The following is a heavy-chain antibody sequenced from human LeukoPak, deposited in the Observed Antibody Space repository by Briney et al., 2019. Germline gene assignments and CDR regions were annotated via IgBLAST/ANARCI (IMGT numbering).Heavy chain of an antibody. V-gene: IGHV3-23*01. CDR1: GFTFSTYA. J-gene: IGHJ3*02. CDR2: MSGSDGST. CDR3: ARISGSYRAFDI. D-gene: IGHD1-26*01. Sequence: YPGGSLRPSCAASGFTFSTYAMSWVRQAPGKGLEWVSAMSGSDGSTYFADSVKGRFTISRDNSKNTLYLQMNSLRAEDTAVYYCARISGSYRAFDIWGQGTMVTVSS.